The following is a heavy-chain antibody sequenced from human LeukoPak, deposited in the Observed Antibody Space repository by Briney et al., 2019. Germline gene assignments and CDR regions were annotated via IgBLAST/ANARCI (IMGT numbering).Heavy chain of an antibody. Sequence: GGSLRLSCAASGFTFSSYAMHWVRQAPGKRLEYVSAISSNGGSTYYANSVKGRFTISRDNSKNTLYLQMGSLRDGDMAVYYCARVSGWYWFDNWGQGTLVTVSS. D-gene: IGHD6-19*01. CDR2: ISSNGGST. CDR3: ARVSGWYWFDN. J-gene: IGHJ4*02. V-gene: IGHV3-64*01. CDR1: GFTFSSYA.